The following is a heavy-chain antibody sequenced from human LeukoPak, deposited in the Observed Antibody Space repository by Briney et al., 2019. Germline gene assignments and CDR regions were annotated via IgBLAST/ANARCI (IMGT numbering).Heavy chain of an antibody. V-gene: IGHV1-18*01. Sequence: GASVKVSCKASGYTFTSYGISWVRQAPGQGLEWMGWISAYNGNTNYAQKLQGRVTMTTDTSTSTAYMELRSLRSDDTAVYYCASVAVAGTRPSKTFDYWGQGTLVTVSS. D-gene: IGHD6-19*01. CDR3: ASVAVAGTRPSKTFDY. CDR2: ISAYNGNT. J-gene: IGHJ4*02. CDR1: GYTFTSYG.